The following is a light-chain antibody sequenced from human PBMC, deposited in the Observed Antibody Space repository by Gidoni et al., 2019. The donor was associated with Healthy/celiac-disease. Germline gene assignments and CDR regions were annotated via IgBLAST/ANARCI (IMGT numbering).Light chain of an antibody. Sequence: EIVMTQSPATLSVSPGERATLSCRASPSVSSNLAWYQQKPGQAPRLLIYGASTRATGIPARFSGSGSGTEFTLTISSLQSEDFEVYYCQQYNNWPWAFGQXTKVEIK. CDR1: PSVSSN. CDR3: QQYNNWPWA. J-gene: IGKJ1*01. CDR2: GAS. V-gene: IGKV3-15*01.